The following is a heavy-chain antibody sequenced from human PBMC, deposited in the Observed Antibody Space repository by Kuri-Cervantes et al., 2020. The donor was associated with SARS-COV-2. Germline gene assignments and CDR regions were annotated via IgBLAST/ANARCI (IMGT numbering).Heavy chain of an antibody. Sequence: GESLKISCRASGFSFSDYAIHWVRRAPGKGLEWVAVISYDGSNKYYADSVKGRFTISRDNSKNTLYLQMNSLRAEDTAVYYCAKDVGYFGGMDVWGQGTTVTVSS. CDR2: ISYDGSNK. CDR1: GFSFSDYA. V-gene: IGHV3-30*18. D-gene: IGHD3-9*01. J-gene: IGHJ6*02. CDR3: AKDVGYFGGMDV.